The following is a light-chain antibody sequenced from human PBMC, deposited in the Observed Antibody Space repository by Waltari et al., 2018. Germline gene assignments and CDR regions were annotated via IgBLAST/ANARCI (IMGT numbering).Light chain of an antibody. CDR1: ALPKQY. Sequence: YELTQPPSVSVSPGQTAKITCSGEALPKQYAYWYKQTPGQAPGVVRSKDNERPHGIPERLSGPTSGNIVTLTITGVQAEDEADYYCQSADSSGTYWVFGGGTKLTVL. CDR2: KDN. J-gene: IGLJ3*02. V-gene: IGLV3-25*03. CDR3: QSADSSGTYWV.